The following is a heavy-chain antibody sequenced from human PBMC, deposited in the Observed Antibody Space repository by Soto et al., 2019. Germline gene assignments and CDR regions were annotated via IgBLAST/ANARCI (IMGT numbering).Heavy chain of an antibody. CDR2: ISYDGRKQ. CDR3: ARDHSLTLYGMDV. V-gene: IGHV3-30*01. CDR1: GFTFSSYA. D-gene: IGHD4-4*01. J-gene: IGHJ6*02. Sequence: QVQLVESGGGVVQPGKSLRLSCAASGFTFSSYAMHWVRQAPGKGLEWVALISYDGRKQYYAYSVKGRFTITRDKSKNTLHLQMNSLRSEDTAVYYCARDHSLTLYGMDVWGQGTTVTVSS.